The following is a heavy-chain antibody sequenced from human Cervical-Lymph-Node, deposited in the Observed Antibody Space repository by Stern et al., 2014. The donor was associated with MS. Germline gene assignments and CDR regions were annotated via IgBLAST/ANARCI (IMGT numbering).Heavy chain of an antibody. CDR1: GYTFTNYA. Sequence: VQLVQSGAEVKKPGASVKISCEASGYTFTNYALHWVRQAPGQSLEWMAWLSAGNGNTKYSHKFQGRVTITRDTSASIAYMELSSLRSEDTAVYYCARGASGYSGYDAAGYWGQGTLVTVSS. CDR2: LSAGNGNT. D-gene: IGHD5-12*01. CDR3: ARGASGYSGYDAAGY. V-gene: IGHV1-3*01. J-gene: IGHJ4*02.